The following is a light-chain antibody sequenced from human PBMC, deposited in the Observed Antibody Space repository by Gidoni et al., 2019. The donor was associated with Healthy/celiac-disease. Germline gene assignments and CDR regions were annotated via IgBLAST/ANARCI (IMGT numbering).Light chain of an antibody. CDR2: SNN. Sequence: QSVLTQPPSASGTPGQRVTISCSGSSSNIGSNTVNWYQQLPGTAPKLLIYSNNQRPSGFPARFSGSKSGTSASLAISGLQSEDEADYYCAAWDDSLNGRWVFGGGTKLTVL. CDR3: AAWDDSLNGRWV. CDR1: SSNIGSNT. J-gene: IGLJ3*02. V-gene: IGLV1-44*01.